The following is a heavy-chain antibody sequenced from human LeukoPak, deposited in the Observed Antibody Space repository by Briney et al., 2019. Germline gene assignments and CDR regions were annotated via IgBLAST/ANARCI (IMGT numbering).Heavy chain of an antibody. V-gene: IGHV4-39*01. D-gene: IGHD2-2*01. CDR3: ARQYCSSTSCYYYYYHMDV. J-gene: IGHJ6*03. Sequence: SETLFLTCTVSGDSISSSSYYWGWIRQPPGKGLEWIGSVFHSGSTYYNPSLKSRVTISVDTSKNQFSLKLSSVTAADTAVYYCARQYCSSTSCYYYYYHMDVWGKGTTVTVSS. CDR2: VFHSGST. CDR1: GDSISSSSYY.